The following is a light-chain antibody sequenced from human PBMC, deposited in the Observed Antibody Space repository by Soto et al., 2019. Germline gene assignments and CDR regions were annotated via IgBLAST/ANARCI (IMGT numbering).Light chain of an antibody. CDR1: QSLLHSTGYNY. Sequence: DIVMTQSPLSLPVTPGEPASISCRSSQSLLHSTGYNYLDWYLQKPGQPPQLLIYLGSNRASGVPDRFSGSGSGTDFTLKISRVEAEDVGVYYCMQALQTPWTFGQGTKVDI. CDR2: LGS. V-gene: IGKV2-28*01. CDR3: MQALQTPWT. J-gene: IGKJ1*01.